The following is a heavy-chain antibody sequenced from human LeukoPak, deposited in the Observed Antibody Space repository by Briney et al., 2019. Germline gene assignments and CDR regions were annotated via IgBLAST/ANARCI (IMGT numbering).Heavy chain of an antibody. D-gene: IGHD2-2*01. CDR3: ARDTSGYCSSTSCYGEFDY. CDR1: GYTFTRYD. J-gene: IGHJ4*02. V-gene: IGHV1-69*06. CDR2: IIPIFGTA. Sequence: ASVKVSCKASGYTFTRYDISWVRQAPGQGLEWMEGIIPIFGTANYAQKFQGRVTITADKSTSTAYMELSSLRSEDTAVYYCARDTSGYCSSTSCYGEFDYWGQGTLVTVSS.